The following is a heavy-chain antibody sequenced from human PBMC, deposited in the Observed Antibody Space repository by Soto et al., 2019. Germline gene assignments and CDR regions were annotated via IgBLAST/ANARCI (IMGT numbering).Heavy chain of an antibody. V-gene: IGHV3-74*01. CDR2: ISNDGSST. D-gene: IGHD6-19*01. CDR3: ARDTVAGPIDY. CDR1: GFTFSSYW. Sequence: GGSLRLSCAASGFTFSSYWMHWVRQAPGKGLVWVSGISNDGSSTSYADSVKGRFTISRDNSKNTLYLQMNSLRAEDTAVYYCARDTVAGPIDYWGQGTLVTVSS. J-gene: IGHJ4*02.